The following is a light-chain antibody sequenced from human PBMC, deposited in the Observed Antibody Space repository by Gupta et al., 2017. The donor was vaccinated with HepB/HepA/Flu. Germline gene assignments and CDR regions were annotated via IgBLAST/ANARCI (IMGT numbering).Light chain of an antibody. CDR1: QSVASN. CDR3: QQYKHWPLT. J-gene: IGKJ4*01. CDR2: EAS. V-gene: IGKV3-15*01. Sequence: ERVMTQSPATLSVSPGERVTLSCRASQSVASNLAWYQQKAGQVPRLLIYEASTRATGIPTRFSGSGSGTEFTLTISSLQSADFAVYYCQQYKHWPLTFGGGTKVEIK.